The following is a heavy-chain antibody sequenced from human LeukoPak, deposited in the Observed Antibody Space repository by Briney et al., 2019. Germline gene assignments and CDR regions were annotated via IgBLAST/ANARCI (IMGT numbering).Heavy chain of an antibody. D-gene: IGHD1-7*01. CDR2: IIPILGIA. V-gene: IGHV1-69*04. CDR1: GGTFSSYA. J-gene: IGHJ5*02. Sequence: SVKVSCKASGGTFSSYAISWVRQAPGQGLEWMGRIIPILGIANYAQKFQGRVTITADKSTSTAYMELSSLRSEDTAVYYCAREGNNWNYVGPSWFDPWGQGTLVTVSS. CDR3: AREGNNWNYVGPSWFDP.